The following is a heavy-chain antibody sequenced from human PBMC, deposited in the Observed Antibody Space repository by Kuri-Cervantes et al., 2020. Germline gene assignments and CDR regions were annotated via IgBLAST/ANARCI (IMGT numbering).Heavy chain of an antibody. J-gene: IGHJ3*02. CDR2: IVVGSGNT. CDR3: ARSPMITFGGVIVTSSRADAFDI. Sequence: SVKVSCKASGFIFTSSAVQWVRQARGQRLEWIGWIVVGSGNTNYAQKFQERVTITRDTSISTAYMELSRLRSDDTAVYYCARSPMITFGGVIVTSSRADAFDIWGQGTMVTVSS. CDR1: GFIFTSSA. D-gene: IGHD3-16*02. V-gene: IGHV1-58*01.